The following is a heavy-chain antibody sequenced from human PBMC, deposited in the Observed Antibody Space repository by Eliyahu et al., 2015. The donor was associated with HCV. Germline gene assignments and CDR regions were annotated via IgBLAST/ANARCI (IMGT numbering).Heavy chain of an antibody. D-gene: IGHD6-19*01. CDR3: ARYGYNSGWYSMDY. V-gene: IGHV4-59*01. Sequence: QVQLQESGPGLVKPSETLSLNCTVSGGSISSYYWSWXRQPPGXGLEWXGYIXYXGSTXYNPXXQSRVTISVDTSENQFSLKLNSVTAADTAVYYCARYGYNSGWYSMDYWGQGTLVTVSS. CDR2: IXYXGST. CDR1: GGSISSYY. J-gene: IGHJ4*02.